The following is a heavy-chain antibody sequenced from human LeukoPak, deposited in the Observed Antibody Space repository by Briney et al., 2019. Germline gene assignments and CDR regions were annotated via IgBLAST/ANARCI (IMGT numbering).Heavy chain of an antibody. J-gene: IGHJ3*02. CDR3: ARNRMATIVHDAYDI. D-gene: IGHD5-24*01. V-gene: IGHV4-59*01. Sequence: PSEILSLTCTVSDGSISSYYWSWIRQPPGKGLEWIGYIYYSGSTNYNPSLKSRVTISVDTSKNQFSLKLSSVTAADTAVYYCARNRMATIVHDAYDIWGQGTMVTVSS. CDR2: IYYSGST. CDR1: DGSISSYY.